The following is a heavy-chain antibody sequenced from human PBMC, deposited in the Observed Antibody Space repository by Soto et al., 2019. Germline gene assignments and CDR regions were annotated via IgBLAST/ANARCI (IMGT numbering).Heavy chain of an antibody. D-gene: IGHD3-9*01. Sequence: SGPTLVNPTQTLTLTCPFSGFSLSTSGVGEAWIRQPPGKALEWLALIYWDDGKRYSTSLKTRLNSTKDTSKNQVVLTLTNVDPVDTATYYCEHRPAYDISTGYYPFDYRGQGSLGTVAS. CDR3: EHRPAYDISTGYYPFDY. CDR2: IYWDDGK. CDR1: GFSLSTSGVG. V-gene: IGHV2-5*02. J-gene: IGHJ4*02.